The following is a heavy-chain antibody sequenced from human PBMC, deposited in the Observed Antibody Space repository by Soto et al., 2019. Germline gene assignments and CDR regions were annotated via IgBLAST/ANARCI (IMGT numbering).Heavy chain of an antibody. CDR2: INHSGST. CDR3: ARGATGDLYCYYGMDV. CDR1: CGSFSGYY. J-gene: IGHJ6*02. V-gene: IGHV4-34*01. D-gene: IGHD4-4*01. Sequence: SETLSLTCAVHCGSFSGYYWSWIRQPPGKGLEWIGEINHSGSTNYNPSLKSRVTISVDTSKNQFSLKLSSVTAADTAVYYCARGATGDLYCYYGMDVWGQGTTVTVSS.